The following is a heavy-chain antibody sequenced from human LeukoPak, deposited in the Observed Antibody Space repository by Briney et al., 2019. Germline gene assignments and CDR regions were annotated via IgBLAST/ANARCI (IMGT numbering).Heavy chain of an antibody. CDR2: IYPGDSET. D-gene: IGHD3-22*01. Sequence: GESLKISCKGSGYSFTSYRIGWVRHMPGTSVEWMGIIYPGDSETKTIQSLQSQVTISADKSISTPYMQWSRLKDSDPAMYYSARHRKDDSSVYYYYCGQGALFTASS. V-gene: IGHV5-51*01. CDR3: ARHRKDDSSVYYYY. CDR1: GYSFTSYR. J-gene: IGHJ4*02.